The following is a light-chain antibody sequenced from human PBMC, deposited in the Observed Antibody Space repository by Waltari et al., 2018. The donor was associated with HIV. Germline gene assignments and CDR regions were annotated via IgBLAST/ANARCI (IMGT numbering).Light chain of an antibody. J-gene: IGLJ2*01. V-gene: IGLV2-23*01. Sequence: QSALTQPASVSGSPGQSITISCTGTSSDVGSYNLVSWYQQHPGKAPKLMNYEGSKRPSGVSNRFSCAKSGNTASLTISGLQAEDEADYYCCSYAGSSTLEVFGGGTKLTVL. CDR1: SSDVGSYNL. CDR3: CSYAGSSTLEV. CDR2: EGS.